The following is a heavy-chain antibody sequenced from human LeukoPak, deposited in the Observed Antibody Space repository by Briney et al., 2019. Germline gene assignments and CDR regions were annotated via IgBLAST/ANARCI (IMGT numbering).Heavy chain of an antibody. CDR3: AREESGGYDY. J-gene: IGHJ4*02. V-gene: IGHV1-46*01. Sequence: ASVKVSCKASGYTFTNYYMHWVRQAPGQGLEWVGLINPTGTGTNYAQKFRGRVTLTRDTSTTTAYMELSSLRSEATAVYYCAREESGGYDYWGQGTPVTVSS. CDR2: INPTGTGT. D-gene: IGHD2-8*02. CDR1: GYTFTNYY.